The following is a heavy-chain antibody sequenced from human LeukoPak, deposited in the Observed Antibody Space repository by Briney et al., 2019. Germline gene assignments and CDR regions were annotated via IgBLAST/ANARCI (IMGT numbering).Heavy chain of an antibody. CDR1: GGTSSSYT. J-gene: IGHJ4*02. CDR2: IIPILGIA. CDR3: ATFGGQGDFDAY. V-gene: IGHV1-69*02. D-gene: IGHD4-23*01. Sequence: GASVKVSCKASGGTSSSYTISWVRQAPGQGLEWMGRIIPILGIANYAQKFQGRVTITADKPTSTAYMELSSLRSEDTAVYYCATFGGQGDFDAYWGQGTLVTVSS.